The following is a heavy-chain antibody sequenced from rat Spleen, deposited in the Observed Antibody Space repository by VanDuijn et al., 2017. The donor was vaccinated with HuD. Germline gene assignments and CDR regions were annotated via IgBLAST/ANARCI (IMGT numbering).Heavy chain of an antibody. D-gene: IGHD1-3*01. CDR1: GYSITSSYR. CDR3: AKTTVAYYYVMDA. V-gene: IGHV3-3*01. CDR2: INSAGNT. Sequence: EVQLQESGPGLVKPSQSLSLTCSVTGYSITSSYRWNWIRKFPGNKLEWMGYINSAGNTNSNPSLKSRMSITRDTSKNQFFLQVNSVTTEDTATYYCAKTTVAYYYVMDAWGQGASVTVSS. J-gene: IGHJ4*01.